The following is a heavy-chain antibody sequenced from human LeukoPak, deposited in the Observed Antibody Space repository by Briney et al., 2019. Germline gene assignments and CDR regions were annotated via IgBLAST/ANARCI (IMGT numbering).Heavy chain of an antibody. J-gene: IGHJ6*03. CDR1: GGSIISNY. CDR3: ARLKFYDSTGYSPGYYMDV. V-gene: IGHV4-4*07. D-gene: IGHD3-22*01. Sequence: SETLSLTCTVAGGSIISNYWSWIRQSAGTGLEWIGRIYGSGITDYNPSLKSRVTMSLDTSRKQFSLRLTSVTAADTAVYYCARLKFYDSTGYSPGYYMDVWGKGTTVSVFS. CDR2: IYGSGIT.